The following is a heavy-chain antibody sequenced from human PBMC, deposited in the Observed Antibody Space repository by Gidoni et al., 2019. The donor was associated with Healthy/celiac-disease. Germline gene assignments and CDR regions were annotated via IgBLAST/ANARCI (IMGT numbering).Heavy chain of an antibody. Sequence: QVQLVQSGAEVKKPGASVKVSCKASGYTFTSYAMHWVRQAPGQRLEWMGWINAGNGNTKYSQKFQGRVTITRDTSASTAYMELSSLRSEDTAVYYCARGSCSSTSCYARPYAFDIWGQGTMVTVSS. J-gene: IGHJ3*02. CDR1: GYTFTSYA. CDR2: INAGNGNT. CDR3: ARGSCSSTSCYARPYAFDI. V-gene: IGHV1-3*01. D-gene: IGHD2-2*01.